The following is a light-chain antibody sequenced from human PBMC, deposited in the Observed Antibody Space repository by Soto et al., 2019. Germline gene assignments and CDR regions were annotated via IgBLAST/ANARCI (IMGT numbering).Light chain of an antibody. CDR1: SSDVGGYNY. J-gene: IGLJ1*01. V-gene: IGLV2-14*01. CDR2: EVS. CDR3: SSYTSSNYV. Sequence: QSVLTQPASVSGSPGQSITISCTGTSSDVGGYNYVSWYQQHPGKAPKLMIYEVSNRPSGVSNRFSGPKSGNTASLTISGLQAEDEADYYCSSYTSSNYVFGTGTKLTVL.